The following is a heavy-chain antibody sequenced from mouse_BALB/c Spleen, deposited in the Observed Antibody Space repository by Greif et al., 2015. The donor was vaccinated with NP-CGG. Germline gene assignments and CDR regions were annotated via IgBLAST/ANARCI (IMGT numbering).Heavy chain of an antibody. J-gene: IGHJ3*01. CDR3: ARSGWLPLFAY. D-gene: IGHD2-3*01. CDR1: GYSFTSYY. CDR2: IDPFNGGT. V-gene: IGHV1S135*01. Sequence: VQLKQSGPELMKPGASVKISCKASGYSFTSYYMHWVKQSHGKSLEWIGYIDPFNGGTSYNQKFKGKATLTVDKSSSTAYMHLSSLTSEDSAVYYCARSGWLPLFAYWGQGTLVTVSA.